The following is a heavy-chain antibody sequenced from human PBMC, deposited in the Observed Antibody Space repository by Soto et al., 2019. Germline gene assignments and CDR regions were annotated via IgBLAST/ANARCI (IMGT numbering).Heavy chain of an antibody. V-gene: IGHV3-30*18. CDR2: ISYDGSNK. Sequence: GGSLRLSCAASGFTFSSYGMHWVRQAPGKGLEWVAVISYDGSNKYYADSVKGRFTISRDNSKNTLYLQMNSLRAEDTAVYYCAKDIDEGGEDSGSYYPGVVDYWGQGTLVTVSS. CDR3: AKDIDEGGEDSGSYYPGVVDY. CDR1: GFTFSSYG. D-gene: IGHD3-10*01. J-gene: IGHJ4*02.